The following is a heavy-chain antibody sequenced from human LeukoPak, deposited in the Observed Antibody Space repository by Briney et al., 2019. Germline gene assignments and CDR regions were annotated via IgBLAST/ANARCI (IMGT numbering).Heavy chain of an antibody. CDR3: ARSPGSSGYVDY. Sequence: ASVKVSCKASEYTFTGYYMHWVRQAPGQGLEWMGWINPNSGTNYAQKFQGRVTMTRDTPITTAYMDLSSLRSDDTAVYYCARSPGSSGYVDYWGQGTLVTVSS. CDR2: INPNSGT. J-gene: IGHJ4*02. V-gene: IGHV1-2*02. D-gene: IGHD6-19*01. CDR1: EYTFTGYY.